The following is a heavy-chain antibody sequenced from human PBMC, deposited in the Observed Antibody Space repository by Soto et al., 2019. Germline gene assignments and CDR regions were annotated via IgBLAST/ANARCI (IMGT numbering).Heavy chain of an antibody. CDR3: ARPRYYYDSSGRFDY. CDR2: ISAYNGNT. D-gene: IGHD3-22*01. J-gene: IGHJ4*02. CDR1: GYTFTSYG. V-gene: IGHV1-18*04. Sequence: GASVKVSCKASGYTFTSYGISWVRQAPGQGLEWMGWISAYNGNTNYAQKLQGRVTMTTDTSTSTAYTELRSLRSDDTAVYYCARPRYYYDSSGRFDYWGQGTLVTVSS.